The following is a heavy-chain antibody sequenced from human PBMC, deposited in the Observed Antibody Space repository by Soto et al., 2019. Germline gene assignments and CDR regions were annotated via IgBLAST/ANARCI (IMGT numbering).Heavy chain of an antibody. CDR2: ISAYNGNT. J-gene: IGHJ4*02. D-gene: IGHD3-22*01. V-gene: IGHV1-18*01. CDR1: GYTFTSYG. CDR3: ARDGVTMIVVARRPTFDY. Sequence: QVQLVQSGAEVKKPGASVKVSCKASGYTFTSYGISWVRQAPGQGLEWMGWISAYNGNTNYAQKLQGRVTMTTDTYTSTAYMELRSLRSDDTAVYYCARDGVTMIVVARRPTFDYWGQGTLVTVSS.